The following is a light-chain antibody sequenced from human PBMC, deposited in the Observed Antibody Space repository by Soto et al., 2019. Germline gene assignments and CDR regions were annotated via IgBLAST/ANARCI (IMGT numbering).Light chain of an antibody. Sequence: DIQLTQSPSFLSASVGDRVTITCRASQGISSYLAWYQQKPGKAPKLLIYAASTLQSGVPSRFSGSGSGTEFTLTISSLQPEDFATYYVQQLNSYPLSFTFGQGTRLEIK. V-gene: IGKV1-9*01. CDR2: AAS. J-gene: IGKJ5*01. CDR3: QQLNSYPLSFT. CDR1: QGISSY.